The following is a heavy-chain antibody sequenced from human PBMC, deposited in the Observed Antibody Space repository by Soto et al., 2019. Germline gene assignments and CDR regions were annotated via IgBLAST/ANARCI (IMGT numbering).Heavy chain of an antibody. D-gene: IGHD3-22*01. CDR2: IYYSGST. Sequence: SETLSLTCTVSGGSISSGDYYWSWIRQPPWKGLEWIGYIYYSGSTYYNPSLKSRVTISVDTSKNQFSLKLSSVTAADTAVYYCARVPPAYYYDSSGLYDAFDIWGQGTMVTVSS. J-gene: IGHJ3*02. CDR1: GGSISSGDYY. CDR3: ARVPPAYYYDSSGLYDAFDI. V-gene: IGHV4-30-4*01.